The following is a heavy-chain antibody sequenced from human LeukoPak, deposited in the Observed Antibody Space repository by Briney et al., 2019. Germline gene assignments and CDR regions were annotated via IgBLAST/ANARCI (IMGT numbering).Heavy chain of an antibody. CDR2: IYYSGST. D-gene: IGHD4-17*01. J-gene: IGHJ5*02. V-gene: IGHV4-39*02. CDR3: AGEYGDYVLNWFDP. Sequence: SETLSLTCTVSGGSISSSSYYWGWIRQPPGKGLEWIGSIYYSGSTYYNPSLKSRVTISVDTSKNQFSLKLSSVTAADTAAYYCAGEYGDYVLNWFDPWGQGTLVTVSS. CDR1: GGSISSSSYY.